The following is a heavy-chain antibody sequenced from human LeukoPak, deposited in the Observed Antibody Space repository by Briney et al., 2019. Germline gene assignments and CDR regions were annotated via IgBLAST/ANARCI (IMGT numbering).Heavy chain of an antibody. V-gene: IGHV1-2*02. CDR3: ARMDLDGGDSIGFDS. Sequence: ASVKVSCKASGYTLTGFFMHWVRQAPGQGLEWMGWINPNIGDAYYAQKFQGRVTMTRDRSINTAYTELSRLTSDDTAVYYCARMDLDGGDSIGFDSWGQGTLVTVSS. CDR2: INPNIGDA. D-gene: IGHD2-21*02. CDR1: GYTLTGFF. J-gene: IGHJ5*01.